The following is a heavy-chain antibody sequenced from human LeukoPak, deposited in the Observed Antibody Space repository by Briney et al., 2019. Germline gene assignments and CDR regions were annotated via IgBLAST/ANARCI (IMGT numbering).Heavy chain of an antibody. V-gene: IGHV3-11*04. D-gene: IGHD4-23*01. J-gene: IGHJ3*02. Sequence: GGSLRLSCAASGFTFSDYYMSWIRQAPGKGLEWVSYISSSGSTIYYADSVKGRFTISRDNAKNSLYLQMNSLRAEDTAVYYCARDRMYGGNNAFDIWGQGTMVTVSS. CDR1: GFTFSDYY. CDR3: ARDRMYGGNNAFDI. CDR2: ISSSGSTI.